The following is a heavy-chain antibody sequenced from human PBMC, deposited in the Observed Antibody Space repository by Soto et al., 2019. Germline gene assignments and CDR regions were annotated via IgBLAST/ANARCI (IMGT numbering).Heavy chain of an antibody. D-gene: IGHD6-6*01. CDR2: ISYDGSNK. Sequence: GGSLRLSCAASGFTFSSYAMHWVRQAPGKGLEWVAVISYDGSNKYYADSVKGRFTISRDNSKNTLYLQMNSLRAEDTAVYYCARDRLLFIAARPPDENQYGMDVWGQGTTVTVSS. J-gene: IGHJ6*02. CDR1: GFTFSSYA. CDR3: ARDRLLFIAARPPDENQYGMDV. V-gene: IGHV3-30-3*01.